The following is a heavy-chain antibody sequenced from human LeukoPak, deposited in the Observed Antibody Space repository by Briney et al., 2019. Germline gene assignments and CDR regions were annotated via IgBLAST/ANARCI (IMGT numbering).Heavy chain of an antibody. CDR2: ISYTGST. V-gene: IGHV4-59*08. J-gene: IGHJ4*01. CDR3: ASVRGLGVITPYLDY. CDR1: GGSINSDH. D-gene: IGHD3-16*02. Sequence: SETLSLTCTVSGGSINSDHWSWIRQPPGKGLEWIGCISYTGSTHYNPSLKSRVTILVDTSKNHFSLKLSSVTAADTAVYYCASVRGLGVITPYLDYWGHGTLVTVSS.